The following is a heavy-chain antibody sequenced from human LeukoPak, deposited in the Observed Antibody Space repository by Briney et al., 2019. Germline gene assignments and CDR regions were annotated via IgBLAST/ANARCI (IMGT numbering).Heavy chain of an antibody. CDR1: RFSFSDYD. CDR3: ARDTSPRIAAIYYDAFDI. J-gene: IGHJ3*02. CDR2: ISYDGSVK. Sequence: GGSLRLSCRASRFSFSDYDMHWVRQAPGKGLEWVAVISYDGSVKHYADSVRGRFTVSRDNAKNTLYLQMNSLRAEDTAVYYCARDTSPRIAAIYYDAFDIWGQGTMVTVSS. V-gene: IGHV3-33*08. D-gene: IGHD6-13*01.